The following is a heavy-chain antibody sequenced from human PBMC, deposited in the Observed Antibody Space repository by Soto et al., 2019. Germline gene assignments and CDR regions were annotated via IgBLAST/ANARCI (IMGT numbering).Heavy chain of an antibody. D-gene: IGHD3-22*01. Sequence: SETLSLTCTVSGGSISSYYWSWIRQPPGKGLEWIGYIYYSGSTNYNPSLKSRVTISVDTSKNQFSLKLSSVTAADTAVYYCARGGSGFRFDPWGQGTLVTVSS. CDR1: GGSISSYY. CDR3: ARGGSGFRFDP. V-gene: IGHV4-59*01. J-gene: IGHJ5*02. CDR2: IYYSGST.